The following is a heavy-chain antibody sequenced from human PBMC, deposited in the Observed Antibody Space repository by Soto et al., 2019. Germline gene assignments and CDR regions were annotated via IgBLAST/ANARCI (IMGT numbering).Heavy chain of an antibody. J-gene: IGHJ6*03. CDR2: IIPILGIA. D-gene: IGHD5-12*01. CDR1: GGTFSSYT. Sequence: ASVKVSCKASGGTFSSYTISWVRQAPGQGLEWMGRIIPILGIANYAQKFQGRVTITADKSTSTAYMELSSLRSEDTAVYYCARLRETGAATIPYYYYMDVWGKGTTVTVSS. CDR3: ARLRETGAATIPYYYYMDV. V-gene: IGHV1-69*02.